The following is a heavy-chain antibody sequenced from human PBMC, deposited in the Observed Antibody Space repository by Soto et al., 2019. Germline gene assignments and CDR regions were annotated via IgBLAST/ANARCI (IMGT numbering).Heavy chain of an antibody. CDR3: ARDNYYESSGSKGWYFDL. CDR2: IDPSGRTT. D-gene: IGHD3-22*01. Sequence: QVQVVQSGAELKKPGASVKVSCKASGNTLTNHWMHWVRQDPGQGLEWMGVIDPSGRTTVYAQKFQDRVTMTRDTSTTTVYMEVNRLRSEDTAVYYCARDNYYESSGSKGWYFDLWGRGTLVTVSS. J-gene: IGHJ2*01. V-gene: IGHV1-46*01. CDR1: GNTLTNHW.